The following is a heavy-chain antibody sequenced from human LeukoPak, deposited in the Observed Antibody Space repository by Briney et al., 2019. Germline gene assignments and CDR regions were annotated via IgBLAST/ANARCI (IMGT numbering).Heavy chain of an antibody. J-gene: IGHJ3*02. CDR1: GFSFSSFA. D-gene: IGHD4-17*01. CDR2: ILSGGDVF. Sequence: PGGSLRLSCAASGFSFSSFAMMWFRQAPGMGLELISAILSGGDVFFYGDSVRGRFTISRDDSTNTLFLQMNNLRADDSAVYYCARDPNGNYVGAFEMWGPGTTVTVSS. CDR3: ARDPNGNYVGAFEM. V-gene: IGHV3-23*01.